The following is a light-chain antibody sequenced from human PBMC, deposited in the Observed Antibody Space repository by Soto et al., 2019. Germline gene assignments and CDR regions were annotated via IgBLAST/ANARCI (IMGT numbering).Light chain of an antibody. J-gene: IGLJ1*01. CDR2: DVS. CDR3: TSYATGGTHV. Sequence: QSVLTQPASVSGSPGQSITLSCTGTNSDIGGYNIVSWYQQHPGKAPKLMIYDVSIRPSGVSDRFSGSKSANTASLTISGLQPEDEADYYCTSYATGGTHVFGTGTKATVL. V-gene: IGLV2-14*01. CDR1: NSDIGGYNI.